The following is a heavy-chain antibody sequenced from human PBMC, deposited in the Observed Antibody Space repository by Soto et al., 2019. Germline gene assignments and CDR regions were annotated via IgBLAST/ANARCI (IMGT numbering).Heavy chain of an antibody. Sequence: PGGSLRLSCAASGFTFSSYWMSWVRQAPGKXLEWVANIKQDGSEKYYVDSVKGRFTISRDNAKNSLYLQMNSRRAEDTAVYYCARDSQVTHNGGWYTWYYYYGMDVWGQGTTVTVSS. V-gene: IGHV3-7*03. J-gene: IGHJ6*02. D-gene: IGHD6-19*01. CDR2: IKQDGSEK. CDR1: GFTFSSYW. CDR3: ARDSQVTHNGGWYTWYYYYGMDV.